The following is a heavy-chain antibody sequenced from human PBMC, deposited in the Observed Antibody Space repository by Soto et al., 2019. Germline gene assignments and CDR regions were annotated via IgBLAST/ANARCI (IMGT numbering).Heavy chain of an antibody. D-gene: IGHD2-21*02. CDR2: IDPSDSYT. CDR3: ARGIVVVTAIPDYYYGMDV. V-gene: IGHV5-10-1*01. Sequence: GESLKISCKGSGYSFTSYWISWVRQMPGKGLEWMGRIDPSDSYTNYSPSFQGHVTISADKSISTAYLQWSSLKASDTAMYYCARGIVVVTAIPDYYYGMDVWGQGTTVT. CDR1: GYSFTSYW. J-gene: IGHJ6*02.